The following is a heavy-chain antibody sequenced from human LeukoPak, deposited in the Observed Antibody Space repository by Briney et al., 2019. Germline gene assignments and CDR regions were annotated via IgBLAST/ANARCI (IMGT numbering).Heavy chain of an antibody. CDR2: FYSGGGGT. Sequence: SETLSLTCTVSGGSISSGYWSWIRQPGENGLEWIGSFYSGGGGTDYNPSLRSRVAISVDTSKNQFSLNLNSVTAADTAMYYCARDHIWVGQLLFPFDIWGQGSMVTVSS. CDR3: ARDHIWVGQLLFPFDI. V-gene: IGHV4-4*07. CDR1: GGSISSGY. J-gene: IGHJ3*02. D-gene: IGHD3-10*01.